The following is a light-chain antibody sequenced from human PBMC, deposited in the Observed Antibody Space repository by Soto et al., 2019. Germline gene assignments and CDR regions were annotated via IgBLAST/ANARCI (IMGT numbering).Light chain of an antibody. Sequence: DIPMTQSPSSLSASVGDRVTITCRASQGISNYLAWYQQKPGKVPKLLIYAASTLQSGVPSRFSGSGSGTDFTLTISSLQPEDVATYYCQKYNSAPQITFCGGTKVEIK. J-gene: IGKJ4*01. CDR2: AAS. V-gene: IGKV1-27*01. CDR1: QGISNY. CDR3: QKYNSAPQIT.